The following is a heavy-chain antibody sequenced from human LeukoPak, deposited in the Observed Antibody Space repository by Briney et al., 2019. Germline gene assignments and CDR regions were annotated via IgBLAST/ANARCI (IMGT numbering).Heavy chain of an antibody. Sequence: ASVKVSCKASGGTFSSYAISWVRQAPGQGLEWMGRIIPILGIANYAQKLQGRVTVTTDTSTSTAYMELRSLRSDDTAVYYCARGDYMDVWGKGTTVTVSS. CDR3: ARGDYMDV. J-gene: IGHJ6*03. CDR2: IIPILGIA. V-gene: IGHV1-69*04. CDR1: GGTFSSYA.